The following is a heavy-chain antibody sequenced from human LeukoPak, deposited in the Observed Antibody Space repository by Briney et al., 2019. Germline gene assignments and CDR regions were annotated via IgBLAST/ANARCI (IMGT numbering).Heavy chain of an antibody. CDR1: GYTFTSYG. V-gene: IGHV1-18*01. D-gene: IGHD2-2*01. CDR2: ISAYNGST. J-gene: IGHJ6*03. Sequence: ASVKVSCKASGYTFTSYGISWVRQAPGQGLEWMGWISAYNGSTNYAQKLQGRVTMTTDTSTSTAYMELRSLRSDDTAVYYCARVPIVVVPAAFYYYMDVWGKGTTVTVSS. CDR3: ARVPIVVVPAAFYYYMDV.